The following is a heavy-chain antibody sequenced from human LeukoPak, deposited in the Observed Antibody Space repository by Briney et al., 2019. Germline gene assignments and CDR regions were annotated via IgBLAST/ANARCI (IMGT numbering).Heavy chain of an antibody. Sequence: ASVKVSCKASGYTFTSYYMHWVRQAPGQGLEWMGIINPSGGSTSYAQKFQGRVTMTRDTSTSTVYMELSSLRSEEPAVYYCARSTVTLIDYWGQGTLVTVSS. CDR2: INPSGGST. V-gene: IGHV1-46*01. CDR1: GYTFTSYY. CDR3: ARSTVTLIDY. J-gene: IGHJ4*02. D-gene: IGHD4-17*01.